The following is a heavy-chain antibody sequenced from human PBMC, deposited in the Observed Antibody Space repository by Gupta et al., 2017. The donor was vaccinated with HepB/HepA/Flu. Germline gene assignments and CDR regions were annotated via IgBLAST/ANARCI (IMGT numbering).Heavy chain of an antibody. CDR3: ASFMFREYFDY. J-gene: IGHJ4*02. CDR1: GGSISSSSYY. D-gene: IGHD3-10*01. Sequence: QLQLQESGPGLVKPSETLSLTCTVSGGSISSSSYYWGWIRQPPGKGLEWIGSIYYSGSTYYNPSLKSRVTISVDTSKNQFSLKLSSVTAADTAVYYCASFMFREYFDYWGQGTLVTVSS. CDR2: IYYSGST. V-gene: IGHV4-39*01.